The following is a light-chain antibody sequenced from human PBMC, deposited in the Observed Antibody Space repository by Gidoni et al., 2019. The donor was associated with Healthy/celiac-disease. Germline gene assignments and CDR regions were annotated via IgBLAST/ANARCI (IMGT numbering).Light chain of an antibody. J-gene: IGKJ2*01. V-gene: IGKV2-28*01. Sequence: DIVMTQSPLSLPVTPGEPASISCRSSQSLLHSSGYNYVDWYLQKPGQSPQLLIYLGSNRASGVPDRFSASGLGTDCTLKISRVEAEDVGVYYCMQALQTPLTFGQGTKLEIK. CDR1: QSLLHSSGYNY. CDR3: MQALQTPLT. CDR2: LGS.